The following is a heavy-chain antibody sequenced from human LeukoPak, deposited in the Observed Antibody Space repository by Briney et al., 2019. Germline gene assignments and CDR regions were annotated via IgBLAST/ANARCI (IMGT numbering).Heavy chain of an antibody. J-gene: IGHJ5*02. CDR3: ARDKAHSYGRYFDP. D-gene: IGHD5-18*01. V-gene: IGHV4-59*01. CDR1: GGSISTYY. Sequence: SETLSLTCSVSGGSISTYYWNWIRQTPGKGLEWIGHISYGNTDYNPSLKSRVTISVDTSKNQFSLKLTSVTAADTAVYYCARDKAHSYGRYFDPWGEGALVTVSS. CDR2: ISYGNT.